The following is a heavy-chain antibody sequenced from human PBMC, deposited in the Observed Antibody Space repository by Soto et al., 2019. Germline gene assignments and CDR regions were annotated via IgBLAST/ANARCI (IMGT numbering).Heavy chain of an antibody. CDR1: GFTFGDYA. Sequence: SLRLSCTASGFTFGDYAMSWVRQAPGKGLEWVGFIRSKAAGGTAEYAASVKGRFTISRDDSKGIAYLQMNSLKTEDTAVYYCTRIVVVPAAKAGAFDIWGQGKMV. CDR3: TRIVVVPAAKAGAFDI. CDR2: IRSKAAGGTA. D-gene: IGHD2-2*01. J-gene: IGHJ3*02. V-gene: IGHV3-49*04.